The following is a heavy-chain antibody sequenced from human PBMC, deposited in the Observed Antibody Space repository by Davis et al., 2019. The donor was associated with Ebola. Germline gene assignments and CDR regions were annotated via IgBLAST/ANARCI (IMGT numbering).Heavy chain of an antibody. CDR2: IYYSGST. V-gene: IGHV4-39*01. J-gene: IGHJ4*02. CDR3: ARGRFWSGYALDY. CDR1: GGSISSSSYY. Sequence: GSLRLSCTVSGGSISSSSYYWGWIRQPPGKGLEWIGSIYYSGSTYYNPSLKSRVTISVDTSKNQFSLKLSSVTAADTAVYYCARGRFWSGYALDYWGQGTLVTVSS. D-gene: IGHD3-3*01.